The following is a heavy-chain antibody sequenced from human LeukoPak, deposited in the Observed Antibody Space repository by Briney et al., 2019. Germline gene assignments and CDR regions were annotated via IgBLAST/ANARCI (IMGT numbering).Heavy chain of an antibody. J-gene: IGHJ5*02. Sequence: ASVKVSCKVSGYTFTDYYMHWVQQAPGKGLEWMGLVDPEDGETICAEKFQGRVTITADTSTDTAYMELSSLRSDDTAVYYCATATTSNWFDPWGQGTLVTVSS. D-gene: IGHD1-1*01. V-gene: IGHV1-69-2*01. CDR2: VDPEDGET. CDR3: ATATTSNWFDP. CDR1: GYTFTDYY.